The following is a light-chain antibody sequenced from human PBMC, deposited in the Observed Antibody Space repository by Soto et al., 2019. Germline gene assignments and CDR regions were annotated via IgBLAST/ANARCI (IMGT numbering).Light chain of an antibody. CDR3: TSYVGSNIWV. Sequence: QSALTQPPSASGSPGQSVTISCTGTSSDVGANKYVSWYQQYPGKAPKLMMYDVSKRPSGVPDRFSGFKSGNTASLTVSGLQAEDEADYYCTSYVGSNIWVFGGRTKLTV. CDR1: SSDVGANKY. V-gene: IGLV2-8*01. J-gene: IGLJ3*02. CDR2: DVS.